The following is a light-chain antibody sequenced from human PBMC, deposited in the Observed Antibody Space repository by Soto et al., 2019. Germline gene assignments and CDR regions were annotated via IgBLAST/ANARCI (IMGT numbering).Light chain of an antibody. J-gene: IGLJ1*01. CDR1: SSDNGGYNY. CDR2: AVT. Sequence: QSVLTQPASVSGSPGQSITISCTGTSSDNGGYNYVSRYQQDSGKAPKLIIYAVTDRPSGVSSRFSGSKSGNTAFLTISGLQAEDEADYYCTSYTRSSTYVFGTGTKVTVL. V-gene: IGLV2-14*01. CDR3: TSYTRSSTYV.